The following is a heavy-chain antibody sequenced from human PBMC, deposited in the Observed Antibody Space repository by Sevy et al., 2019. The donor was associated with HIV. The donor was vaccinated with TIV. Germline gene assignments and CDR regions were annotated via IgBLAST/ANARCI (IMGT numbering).Heavy chain of an antibody. J-gene: IGHJ4*02. CDR2: ISSSGSTI. CDR3: ARDASSSYYFDY. CDR1: GFTFSDYY. Sequence: GSLRLSCAASGFTFSDYYMSWIRQAPGKGLEWVSYISSSGSTIYYAASVKGRFTISRDNAKNSLYLQMNSLRAEDTAVYYCARDASSSYYFDYWGQGTLVTVSS. V-gene: IGHV3-11*01. D-gene: IGHD6-6*01.